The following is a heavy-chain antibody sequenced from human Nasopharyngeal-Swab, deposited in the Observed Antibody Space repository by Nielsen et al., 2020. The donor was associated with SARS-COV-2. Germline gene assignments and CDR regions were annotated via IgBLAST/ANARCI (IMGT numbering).Heavy chain of an antibody. D-gene: IGHD6-13*01. CDR1: GYTFTSYG. Sequence: ASVKVSCKASGYTFTSYGISWVRQAPGQGLEWMGWISAYNGNTNYAQKLQGRVTMTTDTSTSTAYMELRSLRSDDTAVYYCARAFLSTRIAAIGTGDYWGQGTLVTVSS. V-gene: IGHV1-18*01. J-gene: IGHJ4*02. CDR3: ARAFLSTRIAAIGTGDY. CDR2: ISAYNGNT.